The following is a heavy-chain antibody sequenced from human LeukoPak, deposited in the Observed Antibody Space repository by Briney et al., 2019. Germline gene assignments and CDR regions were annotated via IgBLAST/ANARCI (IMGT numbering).Heavy chain of an antibody. CDR2: ISSSGSTI. V-gene: IGHV3-48*03. D-gene: IGHD6-13*01. Sequence: GGPLRLSCAASGFTFSSYEMNWVRQAPGKGLEWVSYISSSGSTIYYADSVKGRFTISRDNAKNSLYLQMNSLRAEDTAVYYCARDGPSSSWYEVYYYYYYMDVWGKGTTVTVTS. J-gene: IGHJ6*03. CDR1: GFTFSSYE. CDR3: ARDGPSSSWYEVYYYYYYMDV.